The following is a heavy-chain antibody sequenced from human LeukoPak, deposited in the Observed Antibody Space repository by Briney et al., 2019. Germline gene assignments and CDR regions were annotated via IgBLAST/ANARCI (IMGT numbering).Heavy chain of an antibody. Sequence: GGSLRLSCAASGFTVSSNYMSWVRQAPGKGLEWVSVIYSGGSTYYADSVKGRFTISRDNSKNTLYLQMNSLRDEDTAVYYCARSCSGGSCYSDAFDIWGQGTMVTVSS. CDR2: IYSGGST. V-gene: IGHV3-53*01. CDR1: GFTVSSNY. D-gene: IGHD2-15*01. CDR3: ARSCSGGSCYSDAFDI. J-gene: IGHJ3*02.